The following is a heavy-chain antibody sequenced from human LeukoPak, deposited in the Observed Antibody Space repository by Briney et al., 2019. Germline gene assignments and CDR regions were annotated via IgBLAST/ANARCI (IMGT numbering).Heavy chain of an antibody. V-gene: IGHV3-7*01. J-gene: IGHJ4*02. D-gene: IGHD6-13*01. CDR2: IDQGGSVR. CDR3: ARDPESSSFDL. Sequence: GGSLRLSCAASGLSFSTYWMSWVRQTPEKGLEFVANIDQGGSVRNYMDSLKGRCTISRDNAKKSLYLEINSLRADDTAVYYCARDPESSSFDLWGRGALVTVSS. CDR1: GLSFSTYW.